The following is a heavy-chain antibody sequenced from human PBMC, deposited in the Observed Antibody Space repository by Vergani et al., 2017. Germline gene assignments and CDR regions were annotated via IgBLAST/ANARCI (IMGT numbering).Heavy chain of an antibody. CDR2: ISYDGSNK. V-gene: IGHV3-30*18. D-gene: IGHD5-24*01. J-gene: IGHJ4*02. CDR3: AKGFRRDGYNYRDYFDS. CDR1: GFTFSDYY. Sequence: QVQLVESGGGLVKPGGSLRLSCAASGFTFSDYYMSWIRQAPGKGLEWVAVISYDGSNKYYADSVKGRFTISRDNSKNTLYLQMNSLRAEDTAVYYCAKGFRRDGYNYRDYFDSWGQGTLVTVSS.